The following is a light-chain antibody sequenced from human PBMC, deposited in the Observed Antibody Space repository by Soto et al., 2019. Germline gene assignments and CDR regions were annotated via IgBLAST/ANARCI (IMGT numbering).Light chain of an antibody. Sequence: DIVMTQSPDSLAVSLGERATINCKSSQSVLYSPENKNYLAWYQQKPGQPPKLLIYWASTRESGVPDRFSGSGSGTDFTLTISSLQAEDVAVYYCQQYCGNIAWTFGQGTKVEIK. J-gene: IGKJ1*01. CDR3: QQYCGNIAWT. V-gene: IGKV4-1*01. CDR2: WAS. CDR1: QSVLYSPENKNY.